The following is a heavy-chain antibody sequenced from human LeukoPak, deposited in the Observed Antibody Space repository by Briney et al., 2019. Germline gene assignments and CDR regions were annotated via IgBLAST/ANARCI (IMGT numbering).Heavy chain of an antibody. J-gene: IGHJ4*02. Sequence: GGSLRLSCVGSGFTFSKSYMTWVRQDPGKGLEWVANINQDGSDKVYVDSVKGRFTISRDNAKNSLFLQMNSLRVEDTAVYYCARGLGWLVGNWGQGTLVTVSS. CDR1: GFTFSKSY. CDR3: ARGLGWLVGN. V-gene: IGHV3-7*01. D-gene: IGHD5-24*01. CDR2: INQDGSDK.